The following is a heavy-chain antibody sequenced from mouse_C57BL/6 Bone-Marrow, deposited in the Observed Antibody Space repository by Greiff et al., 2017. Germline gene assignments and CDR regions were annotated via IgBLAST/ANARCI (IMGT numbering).Heavy chain of an antibody. CDR3: ARTGNSPDY. CDR2: IGPGSGST. V-gene: IGHV1-77*01. Sequence: QVQLQQSGAELVKPGASVKISCKASGYTFTDYYINWVKQRPGQGLEWIGKIGPGSGSTYYTEMLQGKATLTADNSSSTAYMQLSSLTSEDSAVYFSARTGNSPDYWGQGTTLTVSS. J-gene: IGHJ2*01. CDR1: GYTFTDYY.